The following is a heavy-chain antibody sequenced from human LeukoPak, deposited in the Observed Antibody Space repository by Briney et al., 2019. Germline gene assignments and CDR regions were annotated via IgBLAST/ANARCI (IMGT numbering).Heavy chain of an antibody. Sequence: QPGGSLRLSCAASGFTFDDYAMHWVRQAPGKGLEWVSLISGDGGSTYYADSVKGRFTISRDNSKNSLYLQMNSLRTEDTALYCCAKAPNVAAAGIYYFDYWGQGTLVTVSS. D-gene: IGHD6-13*01. CDR3: AKAPNVAAAGIYYFDY. V-gene: IGHV3-43*02. J-gene: IGHJ4*02. CDR2: ISGDGGST. CDR1: GFTFDDYA.